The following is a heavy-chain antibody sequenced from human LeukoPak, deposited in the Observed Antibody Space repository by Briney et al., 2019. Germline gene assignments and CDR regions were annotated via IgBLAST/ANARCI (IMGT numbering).Heavy chain of an antibody. V-gene: IGHV3-7*01. CDR2: IKQDGSEK. CDR3: ARGGYYDFWSGYRGTVSADY. J-gene: IGHJ4*02. D-gene: IGHD3-3*01. Sequence: GGSLRLSCAASGFTFSSYWMSWVRQAPGKGLDWVANIKQDGSEKYYVDSVKGRFTISRDNAKNSLYLQMNSLRAEDTAVYYCARGGYYDFWSGYRGTVSADYWGQGTLVTVSS. CDR1: GFTFSSYW.